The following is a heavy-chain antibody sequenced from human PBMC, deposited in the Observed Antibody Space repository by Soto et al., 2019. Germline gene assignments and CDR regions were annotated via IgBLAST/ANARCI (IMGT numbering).Heavy chain of an antibody. J-gene: IGHJ4*02. V-gene: IGHV3-21*01. CDR1: GVTFSSYS. CDR2: ISSSSSYI. CDR3: ARDLAPTIFEVVPXDY. D-gene: IGHD3-3*01. Sequence: PGGSLRLSCAASGVTFSSYSMNWVRQAPGKGLEWVSSISSSSSYIYYADSVKGRFTISRDNAKNSLYLQMNSLRAEDTAVYYCARDLAPTIFEVVPXDYWGQGTLVTVSS.